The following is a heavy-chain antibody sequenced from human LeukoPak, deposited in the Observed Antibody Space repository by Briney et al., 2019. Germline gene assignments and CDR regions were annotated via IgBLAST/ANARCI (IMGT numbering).Heavy chain of an antibody. CDR1: GGSISSYY. CDR2: IYYSGST. J-gene: IGHJ4*02. Sequence: SETLSLTCTVSGGSISSYYWSWIRQPPGKGLEWIGYIYYSGSTNYNPSLKSRVTISVDTSKNQFSLKLSSVTAADTAVYYCARGRYCSGGSCYIFDYWGQGTLVTVSS. CDR3: ARGRYCSGGSCYIFDY. D-gene: IGHD2-15*01. V-gene: IGHV4-59*01.